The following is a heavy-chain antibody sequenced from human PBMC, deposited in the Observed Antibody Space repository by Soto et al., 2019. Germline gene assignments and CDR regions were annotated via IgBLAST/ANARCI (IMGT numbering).Heavy chain of an antibody. J-gene: IGHJ3*02. D-gene: IGHD1-1*01. CDR2: SIPIFGTA. Sequence: VKVSCRASGGTFSSYAISLVRQAPEQGLEWMGGSIPIFGTANYSQKFQGRVTITADESTSTAYMELGSLRSEDTALYHGARPETARNDALNIWRQRTMVIVSS. CDR1: GGTFSSYA. V-gene: IGHV1-69*01. CDR3: ARPETARNDALNI.